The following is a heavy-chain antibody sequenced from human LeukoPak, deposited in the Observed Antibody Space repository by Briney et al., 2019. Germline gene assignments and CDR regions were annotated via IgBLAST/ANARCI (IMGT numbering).Heavy chain of an antibody. CDR3: AKDSGVAVAGNVGFDY. D-gene: IGHD6-19*01. CDR1: GFTFSSYA. V-gene: IGHV3-23*01. J-gene: IGHJ4*02. Sequence: GGSLRLSCAASGFTFSSYAMSWVRQAPGKGLEWVSGVSGSGGSTYYEDSVKGRFAISRGNSKNTLYLQINSLRAEDTAVYYCAKDSGVAVAGNVGFDYWGQGTLVTVSS. CDR2: VSGSGGST.